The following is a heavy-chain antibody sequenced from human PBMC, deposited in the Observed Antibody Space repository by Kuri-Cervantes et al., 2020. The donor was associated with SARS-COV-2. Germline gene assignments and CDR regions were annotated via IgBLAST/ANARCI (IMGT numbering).Heavy chain of an antibody. J-gene: IGHJ5*02. CDR1: GFTFSSYA. V-gene: IGHV3-30-3*01. CDR2: ISYDGSNK. D-gene: IGHD2-2*01. Sequence: LSLTCAASGFTFSSYAMHWVRQAPGKGLEWVAVISYDGSNKYYADSVKGRFTISRDNSKNTLYLQMNSLRAEDTAGYYCARETIVVVPAAPTENWFDPWGQGTLVTDSS. CDR3: ARETIVVVPAAPTENWFDP.